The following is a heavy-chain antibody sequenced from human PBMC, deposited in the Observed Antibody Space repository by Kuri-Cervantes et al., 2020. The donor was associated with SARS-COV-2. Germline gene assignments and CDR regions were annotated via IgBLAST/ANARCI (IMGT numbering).Heavy chain of an antibody. D-gene: IGHD3-3*01. CDR2: IYYSGST. J-gene: IGHJ4*02. CDR1: GGSISSSSYY. Sequence: ESLKISCTVSGGSISSSSYYWGWIRQPPGKGLEWIGSIYYSGSTYYNPSLKSRVTISVDTSKNQFSLKLSSVTAADTAVYYCARGSDYDFWSGYYPFDYWGQGTLVTVSS. CDR3: ARGSDYDFWSGYYPFDY. V-gene: IGHV4-39*07.